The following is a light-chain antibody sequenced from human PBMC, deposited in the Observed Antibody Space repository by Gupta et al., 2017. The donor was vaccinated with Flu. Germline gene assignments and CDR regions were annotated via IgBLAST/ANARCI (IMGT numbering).Light chain of an antibody. CDR2: DAS. Sequence: DIQITQSTSSLSASVGDRVTITRQASQEISNYLHWYQQKPGRAPKLLIYDASKGETGIPSRFSGSGSGTDFTFTISSLQPEDFATYYCQQDDNLPRTFGQGTKLDIK. J-gene: IGKJ2*01. CDR3: QQDDNLPRT. CDR1: QEISNY. V-gene: IGKV1-33*01.